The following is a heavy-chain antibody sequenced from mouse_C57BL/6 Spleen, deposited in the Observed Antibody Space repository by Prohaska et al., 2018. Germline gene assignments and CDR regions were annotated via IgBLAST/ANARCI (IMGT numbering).Heavy chain of an antibody. V-gene: IGHV1-15*01. D-gene: IGHD1-1*01. Sequence: QVQLQQSGAELVRPGASVTLSCKASGYTFTDYEMHWVKQTPVHGMDWIGAINPETGGTAYNQKVKGKAILTADKSSSTAYMERRSLTSEDSAVYYCTRKAYGSSYLDYWGQGTTLTVAS. CDR3: TRKAYGSSYLDY. J-gene: IGHJ2*01. CDR1: GYTFTDYE. CDR2: INPETGGT.